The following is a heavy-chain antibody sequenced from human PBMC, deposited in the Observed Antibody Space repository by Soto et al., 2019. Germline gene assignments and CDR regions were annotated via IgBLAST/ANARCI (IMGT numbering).Heavy chain of an antibody. Sequence: GGSLRLSCAASGFTFSSSVMNWVRQAPGKGLQWVSGISDGGRFTYYAESVKGWFTISRDDSKRMLFLQMNSLRAEDTAVYYCAKSGPTNYFDYWGPGSLVTVSS. D-gene: IGHD1-26*01. CDR2: ISDGGRFT. J-gene: IGHJ4*02. CDR1: GFTFSSSV. V-gene: IGHV3-23*01. CDR3: AKSGPTNYFDY.